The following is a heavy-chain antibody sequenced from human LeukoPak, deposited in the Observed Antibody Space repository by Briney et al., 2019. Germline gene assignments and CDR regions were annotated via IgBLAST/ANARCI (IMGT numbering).Heavy chain of an antibody. CDR2: IYYSGGT. CDR3: ASSRDGYNSLDY. CDR1: GGSISSYA. V-gene: IGHV4-59*01. D-gene: IGHD5-24*01. Sequence: SETLSLTCTASGGSISSYAWSWIRQAPGKGLEWIGYIYYSGGTTYNPSLKSPVTISVDTSKNQFSLKLSSVSAADTAVYYCASSRDGYNSLDYWGQGTLATVSS. J-gene: IGHJ4*02.